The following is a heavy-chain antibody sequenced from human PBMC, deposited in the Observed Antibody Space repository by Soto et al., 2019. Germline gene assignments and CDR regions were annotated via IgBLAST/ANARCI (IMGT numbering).Heavy chain of an antibody. CDR3: ARVGQSIAARRGFDI. CDR2: IYYSGST. J-gene: IGHJ3*02. V-gene: IGHV4-59*01. D-gene: IGHD6-6*01. Sequence: SDTLSLTCTVSGGSIGGYYWSWIRQSPGKGLKRIGNIYYSGSTLYNPSLKSRVTISLDTSKNQFSLKVTSVTPADTSVYFCARVGQSIAARRGFDIWGQGTMVTVSS. CDR1: GGSIGGYY.